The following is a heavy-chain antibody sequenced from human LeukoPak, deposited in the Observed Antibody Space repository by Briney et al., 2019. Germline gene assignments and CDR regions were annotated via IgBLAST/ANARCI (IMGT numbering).Heavy chain of an antibody. D-gene: IGHD4-17*01. Sequence: GGSLRLSCAASGFTFDDYAMHWVRQAPGKGLEWVSGISWNSGSISYADSVKGRFTISRDNAKNSLYLQMNSLRAEDMALYYCAKDITGDYGTGFDYWGQGTLVTVSS. CDR1: GFTFDDYA. J-gene: IGHJ4*02. CDR3: AKDITGDYGTGFDY. CDR2: ISWNSGSI. V-gene: IGHV3-9*03.